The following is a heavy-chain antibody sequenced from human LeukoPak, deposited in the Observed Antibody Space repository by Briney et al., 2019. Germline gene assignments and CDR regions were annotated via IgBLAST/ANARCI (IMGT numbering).Heavy chain of an antibody. V-gene: IGHV4-59*01. D-gene: IGHD5-18*01. J-gene: IGHJ5*02. CDR3: ARSSNSRFDP. Sequence: SETLSLTCTVPGGSISGYYWSWIRQPPGRGLEWIGHVYFIGSTNYNPSLKSRVTISGDTSNNQFSLKLTSVTAADTAMYYCARSSNSRFDPWGQGTLVTVSS. CDR2: VYFIGST. CDR1: GGSISGYY.